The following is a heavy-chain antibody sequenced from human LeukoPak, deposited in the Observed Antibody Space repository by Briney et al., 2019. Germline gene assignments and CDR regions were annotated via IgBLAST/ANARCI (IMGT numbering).Heavy chain of an antibody. D-gene: IGHD2-15*01. V-gene: IGHV3-66*01. CDR1: GFTFSSYA. CDR3: ARDCSGGICHYFFDY. CDR2: IYSGGST. J-gene: IGHJ4*02. Sequence: GGSLRLSCAASGFTFSSYAMSWVRQAPGKGLEWVSIIYSGGSTNYADSVKGRFTISKDNSKNTVYLQMNSLRAEDTAEYYCARDCSGGICHYFFDYWGQGTLVTVSS.